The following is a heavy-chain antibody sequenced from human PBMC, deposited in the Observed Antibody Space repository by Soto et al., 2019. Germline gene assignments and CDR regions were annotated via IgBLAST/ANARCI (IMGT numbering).Heavy chain of an antibody. Sequence: PGGSLRLSCAASGFTFSSYWMHWVRQAPGKGLVWVSRMDPDGSTIDYADSVKGRFTISRDNAKDTLYLQMTGLRAEDTAVYYCAKGAIFGVVYSDGMDVWGQGTTVTVSS. D-gene: IGHD3-3*01. CDR2: MDPDGSTI. V-gene: IGHV3-74*01. CDR1: GFTFSSYW. CDR3: AKGAIFGVVYSDGMDV. J-gene: IGHJ6*02.